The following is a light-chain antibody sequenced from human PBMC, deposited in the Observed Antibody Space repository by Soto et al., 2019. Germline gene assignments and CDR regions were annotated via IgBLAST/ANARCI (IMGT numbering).Light chain of an antibody. J-gene: IGKJ4*01. CDR1: ENVGTN. CDR3: QQYNNWGLS. Sequence: IVMTQSPATLSVSPGDEVTLSCRASENVGTNLAWYQQKPGQAPRLLIYGSSTRATGIPATFSGSGSGTEFTLTISSLRSEESAIYYCQQYNNWGLSFGGGTKVDIK. CDR2: GSS. V-gene: IGKV3D-15*01.